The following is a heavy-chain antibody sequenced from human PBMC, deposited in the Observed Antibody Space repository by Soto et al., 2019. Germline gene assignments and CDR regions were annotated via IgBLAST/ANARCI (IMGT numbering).Heavy chain of an antibody. CDR1: GGSISSFDYY. V-gene: IGHV4-30-4*01. D-gene: IGHD1-26*01. Sequence: SETLSLTCTVSGGSISSFDYYWSWIRQPPGKGLEWIGYIYYSGSTYYNPSLKSRVTISVDTSKNQFSLKLSSVTAADTAVYYCARVTPVGATLFDYWGQGTLVTVPS. CDR3: ARVTPVGATLFDY. J-gene: IGHJ4*02. CDR2: IYYSGST.